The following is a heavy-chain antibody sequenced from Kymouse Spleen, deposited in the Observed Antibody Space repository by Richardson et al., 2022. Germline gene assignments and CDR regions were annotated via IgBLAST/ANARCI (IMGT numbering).Heavy chain of an antibody. J-gene: IGHJ6*02. V-gene: IGHV3-20*d01. CDR3: ARDPRITGTTDYYYYGMDV. CDR2: INWNGGST. CDR1: GFTFDDYG. D-gene: IGHD1-7*01. Sequence: EVQLVESGGGVVRPGGSLRLSCAASGFTFDDYGMSWVRQAPGKGLEWVSGINWNGGSTGYADSVKGRFTISRDNAKNSLYLQMNSLRAEDTALYYCARDPRITGTTDYYYYGMDVWGQGTTVTVSS.